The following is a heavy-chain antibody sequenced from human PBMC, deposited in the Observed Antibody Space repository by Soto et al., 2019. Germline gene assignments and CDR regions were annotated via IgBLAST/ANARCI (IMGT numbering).Heavy chain of an antibody. CDR2: VYHTGST. Sequence: PSETLSLTCVVSGDSISSTHWWTWVRQTPGTGLEWIGEVYHTGSTKYNPSLKNRVTISLDKSNNQFSLNLKSLTADDTAVYFCAKGVVDRYVDSWGPGTLVTVSS. V-gene: IGHV4-4*02. CDR1: GDSISSTHW. D-gene: IGHD3-9*01. CDR3: AKGVVDRYVDS. J-gene: IGHJ4*02.